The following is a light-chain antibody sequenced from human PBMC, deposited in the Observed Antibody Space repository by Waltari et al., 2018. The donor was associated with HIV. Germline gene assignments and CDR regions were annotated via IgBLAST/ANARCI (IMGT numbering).Light chain of an antibody. Sequence: IQMTQSPSVVSASVGDNVPITCRASQGVSHWLGWYQQKPGKAPNLLISGASTLQTGVPSRFSGSGSGTDFTLTISSLQPEDFATYYCQQAISFPLTFGRGTRVEI. CDR3: QQAISFPLT. CDR2: GAS. V-gene: IGKV1-12*01. CDR1: QGVSHW. J-gene: IGKJ4*01.